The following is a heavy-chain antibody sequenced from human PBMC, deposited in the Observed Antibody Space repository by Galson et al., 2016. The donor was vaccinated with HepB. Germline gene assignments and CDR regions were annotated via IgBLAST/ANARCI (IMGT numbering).Heavy chain of an antibody. V-gene: IGHV2-70*04. Sequence: PALVKPTQTLTLTCTFSGFSLNTSGMRVNWIRQPPGKALEWLARIDWDDDKFYNTSLRTRLTISKDTSKNQVVLTMINMDPVDTATYYCARTGTYCGGDCYYYFDYCGQGTLVTVSS. CDR3: ARTGTYCGGDCYYYFDY. D-gene: IGHD2-21*02. J-gene: IGHJ4*02. CDR1: GFSLNTSGMR. CDR2: IDWDDDK.